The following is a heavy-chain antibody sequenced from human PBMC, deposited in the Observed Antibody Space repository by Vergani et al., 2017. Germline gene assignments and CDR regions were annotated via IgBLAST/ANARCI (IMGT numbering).Heavy chain of an antibody. Sequence: QLLESGGGLIQPGGSLRLSCAASGFTFNSYAMTWVRQAPGKGLEWVSGINNNGGSTYYADSVQGRFTISRDNSKNTLYLQMTDLRAEDTATYYCAKVCGSTSLPYGGGAFDVWGHGTMVTVSS. CDR3: AKVCGSTSLPYGGGAFDV. CDR1: GFTFNSYA. D-gene: IGHD2-2*01. V-gene: IGHV3-23*01. J-gene: IGHJ3*01. CDR2: INNNGGST.